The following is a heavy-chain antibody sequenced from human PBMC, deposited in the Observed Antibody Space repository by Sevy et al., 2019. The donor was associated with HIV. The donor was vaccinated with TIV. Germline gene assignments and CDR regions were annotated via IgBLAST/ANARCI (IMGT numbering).Heavy chain of an antibody. CDR3: ARESSACSSTSCYAPYYYYGMDV. V-gene: IGHV1-69*13. CDR1: GGTFSSYA. J-gene: IGHJ6*02. D-gene: IGHD2-2*01. Sequence: ASVKVSCKASGGTFSSYAISWVRQAPGQGLEWMGGIIPIFGTANYAQKFQGRVTITADESTSTAYMELGSLRSEDTAVYYCARESSACSSTSCYAPYYYYGMDVWGQGTTVTVSS. CDR2: IIPIFGTA.